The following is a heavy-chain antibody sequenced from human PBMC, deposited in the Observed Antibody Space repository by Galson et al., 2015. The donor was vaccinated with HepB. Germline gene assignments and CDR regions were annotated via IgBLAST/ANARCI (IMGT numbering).Heavy chain of an antibody. Sequence: SLRLSCAASGFTFSSYAMHWVRQAPGKGLEWVAVISYDGSNKYYADSVKGRFTIPRDNSKNTLYLQMNSLRAEDTAVYYCARRYSGYDIGDFVTDDYWGQGTLVTVSS. CDR1: GFTFSSYA. CDR2: ISYDGSNK. J-gene: IGHJ4*02. CDR3: ARRYSGYDIGDFVTDDY. D-gene: IGHD5-12*01. V-gene: IGHV3-30-3*01.